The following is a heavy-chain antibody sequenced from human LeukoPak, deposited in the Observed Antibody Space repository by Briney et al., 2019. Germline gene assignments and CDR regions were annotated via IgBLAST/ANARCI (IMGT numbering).Heavy chain of an antibody. Sequence: GASVKVSCKASGYTLTSYDTNWVRQATGQGLEWMGWMNPNSGNTGYAQKFQGRVTMTRNTSISTAYMELDSLSSDDTAVDYCARGPLHLGELSFYRFVYWGQGTQVTVSS. J-gene: IGHJ4*02. CDR3: ARGPLHLGELSFYRFVY. D-gene: IGHD3-16*02. CDR2: MNPNSGNT. CDR1: GYTLTSYD. V-gene: IGHV1-8*01.